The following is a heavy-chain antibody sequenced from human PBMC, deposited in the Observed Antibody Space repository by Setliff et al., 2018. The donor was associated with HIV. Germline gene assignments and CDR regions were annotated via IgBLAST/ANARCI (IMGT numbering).Heavy chain of an antibody. V-gene: IGHV4-31*03. CDR1: GGSIRSGSYY. CDR3: ARGVTHPPPFGAFDI. Sequence: SETLSLTCTVAGGSIRSGSYYWSWIRQHPGKGLEWIGYIYNSGGTYYNPSLKSRVTISMDTSKNRFSLKLNSVTAADTAFYYCARGVTHPPPFGAFDIWGLGTLVTVSS. J-gene: IGHJ3*02. D-gene: IGHD5-18*01. CDR2: IYNSGGT.